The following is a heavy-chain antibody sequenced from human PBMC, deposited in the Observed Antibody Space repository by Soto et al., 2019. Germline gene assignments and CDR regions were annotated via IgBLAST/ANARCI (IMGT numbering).Heavy chain of an antibody. CDR3: GGVYGLLWFGESQGGMDV. V-gene: IGHV1-69*01. D-gene: IGHD3-10*01. Sequence: QVQLVQSGAEVKKPGSSVKVSCKASGGTFSSYAISWVRQAPGQGLEWMGGIIPIFGTANYAQKFQGRVTITANESTSIAYMELRSERSEDTAVSCCGGVYGLLWFGESQGGMDVWGQGTTVTVSS. CDR2: IIPIFGTA. CDR1: GGTFSSYA. J-gene: IGHJ6*02.